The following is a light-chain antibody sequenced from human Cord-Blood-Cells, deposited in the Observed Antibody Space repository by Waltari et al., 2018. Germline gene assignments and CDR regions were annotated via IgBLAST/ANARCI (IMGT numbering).Light chain of an antibody. CDR1: QSISSW. V-gene: IGKV1-5*03. CDR3: QQYNSYSWT. CDR2: KAS. Sequence: IQITQSPSTLSPSVGDRVTITCRASQSISSWLAWYQQKPGKAPKLLIYKASSLESGVPSRFSGSGSGTEFTLTISSLQPDDFATYYCQQYNSYSWTFGQGTKVEIK. J-gene: IGKJ1*01.